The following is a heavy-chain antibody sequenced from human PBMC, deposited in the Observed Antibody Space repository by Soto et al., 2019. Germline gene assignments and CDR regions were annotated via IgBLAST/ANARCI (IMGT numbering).Heavy chain of an antibody. CDR1: GGSFSGYY. CDR3: ARGPGWLRLFRFDP. J-gene: IGHJ5*02. Sequence: SETLSLTCAVYGGSFSGYYWSWIRQPPGKGLEWIGEINHSGSTNYNPSLKSRVTISVDTSKNQFSLKLSSVTAADTAVYYCARGPGWLRLFRFDPWGQGTLVTSPQ. D-gene: IGHD5-12*01. V-gene: IGHV4-34*01. CDR2: INHSGST.